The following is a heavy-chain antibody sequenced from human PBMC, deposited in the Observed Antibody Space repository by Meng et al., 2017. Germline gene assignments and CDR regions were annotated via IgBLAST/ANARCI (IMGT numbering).Heavy chain of an antibody. J-gene: IGHJ3*02. CDR3: ARDQGGSGSFGFAFDI. CDR1: GGSISSGGYY. D-gene: IGHD6-19*01. Sequence: GQRQESGPGPGKPPQTLSLTSPVFGGSISSGGYYWSWIRQHPGKGLEWIGYIYYSGSTYYNPSLKSRVTISVDTSKNQFSLKLSSVTAADTAVYYCARDQGGSGSFGFAFDIWGQGTMVTVSS. CDR2: IYYSGST. V-gene: IGHV4-31*03.